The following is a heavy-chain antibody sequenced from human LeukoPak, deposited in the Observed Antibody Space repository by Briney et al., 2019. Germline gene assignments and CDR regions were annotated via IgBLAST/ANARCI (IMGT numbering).Heavy chain of an antibody. J-gene: IGHJ5*02. CDR2: IIPIFGTA. D-gene: IGHD3-10*01. CDR1: GGTFSSYA. CDR3: ASTLWFGEFLNWFDP. Sequence: SVKVSCKASGGTFSSYAISRVRQAPGQGLEWMGGIIPIFGTANYAQKFQGRVTVTADESTSTAYMELSSLRSEDTAVYYCASTLWFGEFLNWFDPWGQGTLVTVSS. V-gene: IGHV1-69*13.